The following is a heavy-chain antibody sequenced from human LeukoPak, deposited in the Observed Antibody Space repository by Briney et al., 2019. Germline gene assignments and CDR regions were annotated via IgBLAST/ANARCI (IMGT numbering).Heavy chain of an antibody. CDR3: ARQPGGTAAFDI. J-gene: IGHJ3*02. CDR1: GASMTDYY. V-gene: IGHV4-59*08. Sequence: TSETLSLTCTVSGASMTDYYWSWIRQPPGKGLEWIAYSHYSGETKYNPSLKSRTTISVDTSKNQLSLKLSSVTAADTAVYFCARQPGGTAAFDIWGQGTTVTVSA. D-gene: IGHD1-14*01. CDR2: SHYSGET.